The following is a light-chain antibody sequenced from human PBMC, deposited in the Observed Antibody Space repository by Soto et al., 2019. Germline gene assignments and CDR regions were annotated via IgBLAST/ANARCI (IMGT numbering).Light chain of an antibody. Sequence: EVVLTQSPGTLSLSPGERATLSCRASQSVSSIYLAWYQQKPGQAPRLLIYGASSRATGIPDRFSVSGSGTDFTLTISRLEPEDFAVYYCQPYGSSPWTFGQGTKVEIK. CDR2: GAS. CDR1: QSVSSIY. J-gene: IGKJ1*01. CDR3: QPYGSSPWT. V-gene: IGKV3-20*01.